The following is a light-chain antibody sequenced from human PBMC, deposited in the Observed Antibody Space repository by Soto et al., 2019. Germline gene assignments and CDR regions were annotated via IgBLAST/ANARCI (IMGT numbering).Light chain of an antibody. Sequence: QSALTQPASVSRSPGQSITISCTGTSSDVGGYNYVSWFQQYPGKAPKLMIYDVSTRPSGVSNRFSGSKSGNTASLTISGLQAEDEADYYCSSYTTTDTYVFGTGTKLTVL. CDR2: DVS. J-gene: IGLJ1*01. CDR3: SSYTTTDTYV. V-gene: IGLV2-14*01. CDR1: SSDVGGYNY.